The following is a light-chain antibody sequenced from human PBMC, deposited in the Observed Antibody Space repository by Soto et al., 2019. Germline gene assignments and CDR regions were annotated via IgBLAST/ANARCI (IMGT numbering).Light chain of an antibody. CDR3: QQSYNTPLT. CDR1: QTIGTY. V-gene: IGKV1-39*01. Sequence: IQGTPSPSPLAASVWDRVTITCRASQTIGTYLNWYRHKSGAAPELLIYDASTLQSGVPSRFRGGASGTDFTLTISSLQLDDFATYYCQQSYNTPLTFGQGTKVDIK. CDR2: DAS. J-gene: IGKJ1*01.